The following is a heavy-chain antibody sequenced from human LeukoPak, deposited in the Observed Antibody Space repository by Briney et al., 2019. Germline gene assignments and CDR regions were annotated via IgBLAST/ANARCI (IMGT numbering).Heavy chain of an antibody. CDR1: GYTFTSCG. V-gene: IGHV1-18*01. Sequence: VASVKVSCXASGYTFTSCGISWVRQAPGQGLEWMGWISAYNGNTNYAQKLQGRVTMTTDTSTSTAYMELRSLRSDDTAVYYCARAKKYYDILTALSRAYFDYWGQGTLVTVSS. D-gene: IGHD3-9*01. CDR3: ARAKKYYDILTALSRAYFDY. CDR2: ISAYNGNT. J-gene: IGHJ4*02.